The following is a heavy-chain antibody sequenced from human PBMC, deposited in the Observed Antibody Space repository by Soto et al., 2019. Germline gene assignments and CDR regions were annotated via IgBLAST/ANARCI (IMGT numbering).Heavy chain of an antibody. Sequence: QLQESGPGLVKPSETLSLTCTVSGGSIISSNFYWGWIRQPPGKRLEWIGSVEYGGSTYDNPSLKSPVPRSADTSKNQFSLKLTSVTAADTAIYCCARHVRGAVTMNWFDPWGHGTLVTVSS. J-gene: IGHJ5*02. CDR2: VEYGGST. CDR3: ARHVRGAVTMNWFDP. CDR1: GGSIISSNFY. V-gene: IGHV4-39*01. D-gene: IGHD3-10*02.